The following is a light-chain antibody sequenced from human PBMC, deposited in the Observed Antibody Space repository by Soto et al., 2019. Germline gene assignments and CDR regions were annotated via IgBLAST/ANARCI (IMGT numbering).Light chain of an antibody. CDR3: SSYTTSSTLV. Sequence: QSVLTQPPSVSGSPGQSVTISCTGTSSDVGYYNRVSWYQQPPGTAPKLMVFEVSNRPSGVPARFSGSKSGNTASLTISGLQDEDEADYYCSSYTTSSTLVFGGGTKLTVL. J-gene: IGLJ2*01. CDR2: EVS. CDR1: SSDVGYYNR. V-gene: IGLV2-18*02.